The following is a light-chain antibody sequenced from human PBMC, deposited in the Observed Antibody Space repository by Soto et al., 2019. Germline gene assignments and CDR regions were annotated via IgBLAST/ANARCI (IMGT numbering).Light chain of an antibody. CDR3: QQRSNRPST. CDR1: QSVSSY. J-gene: IGKJ4*01. CDR2: DAS. V-gene: IGKV3-11*01. Sequence: EIVLTQYPATLSLSPGDRATLSCRASQSVSSYLAWYQQKPGQAPRLLIYDASNRATGIPARFSGSGSGTDFTLTITSLEPEDFAVYYCQQRSNRPSTFGGGTKVEIK.